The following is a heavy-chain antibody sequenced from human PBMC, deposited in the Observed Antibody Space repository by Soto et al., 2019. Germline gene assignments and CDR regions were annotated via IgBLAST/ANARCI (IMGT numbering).Heavy chain of an antibody. CDR1: GFTFSSYG. CDR2: ISYDGSNK. Sequence: GGSLRLSCAASGFTFSSYGMHWVRQAPGKGLEWVAVISYDGSNKYYADSVKGRFTISRDNSKNTLYLQMNSLRAEDTAVYYCAKSGYSSSSVDYYYYMDVWGKGTTVTVSS. J-gene: IGHJ6*03. D-gene: IGHD6-6*01. V-gene: IGHV3-30*18. CDR3: AKSGYSSSSVDYYYYMDV.